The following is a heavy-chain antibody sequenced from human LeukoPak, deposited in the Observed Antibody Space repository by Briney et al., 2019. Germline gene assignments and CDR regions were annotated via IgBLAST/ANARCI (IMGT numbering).Heavy chain of an antibody. CDR3: AKGGRWFGESR. D-gene: IGHD3-10*01. CDR2: INHSGST. Sequence: SETLSLTCVVYGGSYSGYYWRWIRQPPRKGLEWIGEINHSGSTNFNPSLKSRVTISGDTSKNQFSLKLSSVTAADTAVYYCAKGGRWFGESRWGQGTLVTVSS. V-gene: IGHV4-34*01. CDR1: GGSYSGYY. J-gene: IGHJ4*02.